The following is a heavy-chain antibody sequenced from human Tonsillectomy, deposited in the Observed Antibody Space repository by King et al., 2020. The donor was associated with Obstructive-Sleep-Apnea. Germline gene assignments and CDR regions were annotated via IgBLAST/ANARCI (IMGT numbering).Heavy chain of an antibody. CDR3: ARGLDRSWILRYFDL. J-gene: IGHJ2*01. D-gene: IGHD6-13*01. V-gene: IGHV4-31*03. Sequence: VQLQESGPGLVKPSQTLSLTCTVSGGSISSGGYYWSWIRQHPGKGLEWIGYIYNSGSTDYNPSLKSRVTISVDTSKNQFSLKLSSVTAADTAVYYCARGLDRSWILRYFDLWGRGTLVTVSS. CDR2: IYNSGST. CDR1: GGSISSGGYY.